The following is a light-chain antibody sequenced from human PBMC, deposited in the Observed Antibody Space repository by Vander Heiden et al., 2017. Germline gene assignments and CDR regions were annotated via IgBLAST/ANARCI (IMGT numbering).Light chain of an antibody. CDR2: EVS. CDR3: SSYTSSSTPYV. Sequence: QSALTQPASVSGSPGQSITIPCPGTSCDVGGYNYVSWYQQYPGKAPKLMIYEVSNRPSGVSNRFSGSKSGNTASLTISGLQAEDEADYYCSSYTSSSTPYVFGTGTKVTVL. CDR1: SCDVGGYNY. V-gene: IGLV2-14*01. J-gene: IGLJ1*01.